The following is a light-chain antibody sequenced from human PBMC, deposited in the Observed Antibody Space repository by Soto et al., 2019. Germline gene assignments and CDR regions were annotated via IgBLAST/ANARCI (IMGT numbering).Light chain of an antibody. CDR1: QSVSSNY. Sequence: EIVLTQSPGTLSLSPGERATLSCRASQSVSSNYLAWYQQKPGQAPRPLIYGASSRATGIPDRFSGSGAGTDFTLTIRRLESEDFAVYYCQQYGSSPWTFGRGTKVEIK. CDR2: GAS. CDR3: QQYGSSPWT. J-gene: IGKJ1*01. V-gene: IGKV3-20*01.